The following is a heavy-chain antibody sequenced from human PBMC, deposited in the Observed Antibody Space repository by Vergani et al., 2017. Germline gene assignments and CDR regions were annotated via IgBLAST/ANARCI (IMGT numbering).Heavy chain of an antibody. V-gene: IGHV3-20*01. Sequence: EVELLDSGGKVVRPGGSLRLSCVASDFKFDQFGTMWVRQSPGKGPEWVAGISYNGLDVGYSESVEGRFTISRDNSKNSLFLQMNNVRAEDTASYHCARGALYSFYYFMDVWGKGTTVKVSS. CDR3: ARGALYSFYYFMDV. CDR1: DFKFDQFG. J-gene: IGHJ6*03. D-gene: IGHD3-10*02. CDR2: ISYNGLDV.